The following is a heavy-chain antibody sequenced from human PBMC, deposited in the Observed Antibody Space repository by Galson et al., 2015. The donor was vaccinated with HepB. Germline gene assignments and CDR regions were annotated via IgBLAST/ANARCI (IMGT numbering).Heavy chain of an antibody. Sequence: SVKVSCKASGYTFTSYYMHWVRQAPGQGLEWMGIINPSGGSTSYAQKLQGRVTMTRDTSTSTVYMELRSLRSDDTAVYYCARARYCSGGSCPGTRDNWFDPWGQGTLVTVSS. CDR3: ARARYCSGGSCPGTRDNWFDP. D-gene: IGHD2-15*01. J-gene: IGHJ5*02. CDR2: INPSGGST. V-gene: IGHV1-46*04. CDR1: GYTFTSYY.